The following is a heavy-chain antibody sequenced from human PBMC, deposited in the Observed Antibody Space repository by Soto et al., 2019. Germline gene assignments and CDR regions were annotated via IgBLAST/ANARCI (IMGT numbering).Heavy chain of an antibody. V-gene: IGHV3-30*18. CDR2: ISYDGSNK. Sequence: GGSLRLSCAASGFTFSSYGMHWVRQAPGKGLGWVAVISYDGSNKYYADSVKGRFTISRDNSKNTLYLQMNSLRAEDTAVYYCAKDLRGYSYGYRHPYYYYYGMDVWGQGTTVTVSS. CDR1: GFTFSSYG. J-gene: IGHJ6*02. CDR3: AKDLRGYSYGYRHPYYYYYGMDV. D-gene: IGHD5-18*01.